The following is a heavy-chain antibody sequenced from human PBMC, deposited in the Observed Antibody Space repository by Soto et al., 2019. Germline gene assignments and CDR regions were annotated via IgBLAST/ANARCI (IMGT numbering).Heavy chain of an antibody. D-gene: IGHD3-9*01. CDR2: ISSSSSYT. CDR1: GFTFSDYY. J-gene: IGHJ4*02. Sequence: QVRLVESGGGLVKPGGSLRLSCAASGFTFSDYYMSWIRQAPGKGLEWVSYISSSSSYTNYADSVKGRFTISRDNAKNSLYLQMNSLRAEDTAVYYCARDPPYYDILTGYSLGGDYWGQGTLVTVSS. CDR3: ARDPPYYDILTGYSLGGDY. V-gene: IGHV3-11*05.